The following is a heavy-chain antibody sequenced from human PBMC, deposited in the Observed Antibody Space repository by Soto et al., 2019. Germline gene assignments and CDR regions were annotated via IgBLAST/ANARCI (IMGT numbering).Heavy chain of an antibody. CDR2: ISAYNGNA. V-gene: IGHV1-18*01. CDR1: GYTFTSYG. J-gene: IGHJ5*02. Sequence: ASVKVSCKASGYTFTSYGISWVRQAPGQGLEWMGWISAYNGNANYAQKLQGRVTMTTDTSTSTAYMELRSLRSDDTAVYYCARTIVVVPAAMLWFDPWGQGTLVTVSS. CDR3: ARTIVVVPAAMLWFDP. D-gene: IGHD2-2*01.